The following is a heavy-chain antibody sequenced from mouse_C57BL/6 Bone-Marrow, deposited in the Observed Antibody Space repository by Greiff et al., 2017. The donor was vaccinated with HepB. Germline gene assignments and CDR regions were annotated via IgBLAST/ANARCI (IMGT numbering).Heavy chain of an antibody. CDR2: INPNNGGT. Sequence: EVQLQQSGPELVKPGASVKISCKASGYTFTDYYMNWVKQSHGKSLEWIGDINPNNGGTSYNQKFKGKATLTVDKSSSTAYMELRSLTSEDSAVYYCARWCLPWGQGTLVTVSA. J-gene: IGHJ3*01. D-gene: IGHD1-1*02. V-gene: IGHV1-26*01. CDR1: GYTFTDYY. CDR3: ARWCLP.